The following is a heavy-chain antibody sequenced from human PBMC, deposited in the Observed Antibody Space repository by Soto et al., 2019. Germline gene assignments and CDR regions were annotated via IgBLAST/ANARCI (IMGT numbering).Heavy chain of an antibody. CDR1: GFTFSSYA. D-gene: IGHD3-16*01. J-gene: IGHJ4*02. Sequence: AGGSLRLSCAASGFTFSSYAMSWVRQTPGKGLEWVSGINWSGAITYYADSVTGRFTISRDNAKNSLYLQMDSLRAEDTAFYYCVRGRGIGAAGVSAYWGQGTRVTVSS. CDR3: VRGRGIGAAGVSAY. CDR2: INWSGAIT. V-gene: IGHV3-20*04.